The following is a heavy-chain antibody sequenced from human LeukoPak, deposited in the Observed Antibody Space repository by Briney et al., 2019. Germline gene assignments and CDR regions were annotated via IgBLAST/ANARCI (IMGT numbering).Heavy chain of an antibody. V-gene: IGHV3-66*01. CDR2: IYNGGAT. Sequence: QPGGSLRLSCAASGFTVTSNYMSWVRQAPGKGLECVSLIYNGGATYYADSVKGRFTISRDNSKNTLYLQMNSLRAEDTAVYYCARADYYSYYMDVWGKGTTVTISS. CDR3: ARADYYSYYMDV. J-gene: IGHJ6*03. CDR1: GFTVTSNY.